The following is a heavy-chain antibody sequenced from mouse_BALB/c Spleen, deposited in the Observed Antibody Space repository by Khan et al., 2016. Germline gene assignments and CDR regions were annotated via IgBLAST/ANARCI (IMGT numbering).Heavy chain of an antibody. J-gene: IGHJ2*01. Sequence: QIQLVQSGPELKKPGETVRISCKASGYTFTNAGMQWVQKMPGKGLKWIGWINTHSGVPKYAEDFKGRFAFTLETSASTAYLQISNLKNEDTATYFCSSSGNYFDYWGQGTTLTVSS. CDR3: SSSGNYFDY. V-gene: IGHV9-4*02. CDR2: INTHSGVP. D-gene: IGHD1-1*02. CDR1: GYTFTNAG.